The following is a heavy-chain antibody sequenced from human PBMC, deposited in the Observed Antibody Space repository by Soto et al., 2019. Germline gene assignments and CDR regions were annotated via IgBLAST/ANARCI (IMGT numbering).Heavy chain of an antibody. Sequence: ASVKVYCKVSVYTLTELSMHLVRQAPGKGLEWMGGFDPEDGETIYAQKFQGRVTMTEDTSTDTAYMELSSLRSEDTAVYYCATVLLGYFDYWGQGTLVTVSS. D-gene: IGHD7-27*01. CDR3: ATVLLGYFDY. V-gene: IGHV1-24*01. CDR1: VYTLTELS. J-gene: IGHJ4*02. CDR2: FDPEDGET.